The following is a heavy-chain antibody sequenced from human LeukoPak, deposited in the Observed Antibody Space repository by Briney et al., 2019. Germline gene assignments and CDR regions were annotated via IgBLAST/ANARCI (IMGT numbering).Heavy chain of an antibody. J-gene: IGHJ4*02. CDR2: ISGSGDTS. Sequence: GGSLRLSCAASGFTFNTYAMDWVRQAPGKGLEWVSGISGSGDTSYYADSVKDRFTISRDNSKNKLYLQMNSLRAEDTAVYFCAKDYYESTVILGGYFDYWGQGVLVTVSS. D-gene: IGHD3-22*01. CDR1: GFTFNTYA. V-gene: IGHV3-23*01. CDR3: AKDYYESTVILGGYFDY.